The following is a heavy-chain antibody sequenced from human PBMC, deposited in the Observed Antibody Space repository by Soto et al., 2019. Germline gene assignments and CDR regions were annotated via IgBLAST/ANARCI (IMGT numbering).Heavy chain of an antibody. V-gene: IGHV4-59*08. CDR1: GGSISSYY. Sequence: PSETLSLTCTVSGGSISSYYWSWIRQPPGKGLEWIGYIYYSGSTSYNPSLKSRVTISVDTSKNQFSLKLSSVTAADTAVYYCARHSARKTWFDPWGQGTLVTVSS. CDR2: IYYSGST. CDR3: ARHSARKTWFDP. J-gene: IGHJ5*02.